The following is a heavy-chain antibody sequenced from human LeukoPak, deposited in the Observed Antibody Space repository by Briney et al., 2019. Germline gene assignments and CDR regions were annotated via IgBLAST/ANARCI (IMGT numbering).Heavy chain of an antibody. V-gene: IGHV3-13*01. CDR1: GFTFNKYD. J-gene: IGHJ4*02. CDR2: IGSAGDT. D-gene: IGHD1-7*01. CDR3: ARGKGGNWNYAIFNY. Sequence: PGGSLRLSCAASGFTFNKYDMHWVRQATGKGLEWVSAIGSAGDTYYPGSVKGRFTISRENAKNSLYLQMNSLRAGDTAVYFCARGKGGNWNYAIFNYWGQGTLVTVSS.